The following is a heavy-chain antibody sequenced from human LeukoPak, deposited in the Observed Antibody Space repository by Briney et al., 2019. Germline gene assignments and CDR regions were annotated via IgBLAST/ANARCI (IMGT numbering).Heavy chain of an antibody. CDR3: ARWRWLQFGIGSDY. Sequence: SRGSLRLSCAASGFTFSSYWMSWVRQAPGKGLEWVANIKQDGSEKYYVDSVKGRFTISRDNAKNSLYLQMNSLRAEDTAVYYCARWRWLQFGIGSDYWGQGTLVTVSS. CDR1: GFTFSSYW. D-gene: IGHD5-24*01. CDR2: IKQDGSEK. J-gene: IGHJ4*02. V-gene: IGHV3-7*01.